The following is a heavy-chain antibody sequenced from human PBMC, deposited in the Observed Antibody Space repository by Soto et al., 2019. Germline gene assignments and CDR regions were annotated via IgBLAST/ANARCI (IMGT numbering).Heavy chain of an antibody. CDR3: AREGHYYGMDV. V-gene: IGHV3-33*01. CDR2: IWYDGSNK. CDR1: GFTFSRYG. J-gene: IGHJ6*02. Sequence: SGGSLRLSCAASGFTFSRYGMHWDRQAPGKGLEWVAVIWYDGSNKYYADSVKGRFTISRDNSKNTLYLQMNSLRAEDTAVYYCAREGHYYGMDVWGQGTTGTVSS.